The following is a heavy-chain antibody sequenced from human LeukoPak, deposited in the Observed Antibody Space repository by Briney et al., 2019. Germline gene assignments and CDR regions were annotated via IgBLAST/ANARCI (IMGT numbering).Heavy chain of an antibody. V-gene: IGHV1-2*02. D-gene: IGHD6-6*01. CDR1: GYTFTGYY. CDR2: INPNSGGT. CDR3: ARGRRGIAARTTGYYYYMDV. J-gene: IGHJ6*03. Sequence: ASVKVSCKASGYTFTGYYMHWVRQAPGQGLECMGWINPNSGGTNYAQKFQGRVTMTRDTSISTAYMELSRLRSDDTAVYYCARGRRGIAARTTGYYYYMDVWGKGTTVTVSS.